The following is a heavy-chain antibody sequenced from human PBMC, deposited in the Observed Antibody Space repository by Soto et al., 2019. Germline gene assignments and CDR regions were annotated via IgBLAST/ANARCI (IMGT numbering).Heavy chain of an antibody. V-gene: IGHV1-2*04. CDR2: INPNSGGT. J-gene: IGHJ6*02. Sequence: QVQLVQSGAEVKKPGASVKVSCKASGYTFTGYYMHWVRQAPGQGLEWMGWINPNSGGTNYAQKFQGWVTMTRDTSISTAYMELSRLRSDDTAVYYCASGGGSYGAYYYYGMDVWGQGTTVTVSS. D-gene: IGHD3-16*01. CDR1: GYTFTGYY. CDR3: ASGGGSYGAYYYYGMDV.